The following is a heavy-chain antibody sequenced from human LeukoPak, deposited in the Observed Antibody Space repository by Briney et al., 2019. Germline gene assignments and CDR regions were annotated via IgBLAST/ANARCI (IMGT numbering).Heavy chain of an antibody. J-gene: IGHJ4*02. D-gene: IGHD3-10*01. V-gene: IGHV3-48*04. CDR1: GFTFSSYS. CDR2: ISSSSSTI. CDR3: ARGAGRHYYGSGSYSGGDY. Sequence: PGGSLRLSCAASGFTFSSYSMNWVRQAPGKGLEWVSYISSSSSTIYYADSVKGRFTISRDDAKNSLYLQMNSLRAEDTAVYYCARGAGRHYYGSGSYSGGDYWGQGTLVTVSS.